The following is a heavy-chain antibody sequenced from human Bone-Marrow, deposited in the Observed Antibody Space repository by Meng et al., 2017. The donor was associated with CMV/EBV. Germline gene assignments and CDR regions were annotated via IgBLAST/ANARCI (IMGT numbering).Heavy chain of an antibody. CDR3: AKVPSWAGEYYYYGMDV. V-gene: IGHV3-11*04. J-gene: IGHJ6*02. CDR1: GFTFSDYY. CDR2: ISSSGSAI. Sequence: GGSLRLSCAASGFTFSDYYMSWIRQAPGKGLEWVSYISSSGSAIYYADSVKGRFTISRDNAKNSLYLQMNSLRAEDTAVYYCAKVPSWAGEYYYYGMDVWGQGTTVTVYS. D-gene: IGHD1-26*01.